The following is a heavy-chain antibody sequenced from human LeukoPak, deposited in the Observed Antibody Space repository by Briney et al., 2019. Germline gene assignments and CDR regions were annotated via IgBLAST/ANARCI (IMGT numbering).Heavy chain of an antibody. Sequence: EASVKVSCKVSGYTLTELSTHWVRQAPGKGLEWMGGFDPEDGETIYAQKFQGRVTMTEDTSTDTAYMELSSLRSEDTAVYYCATAALYSSSWCRYYSGSYSKARTFDYWGQGTLVTVSS. D-gene: IGHD6-13*01. J-gene: IGHJ4*02. V-gene: IGHV1-24*01. CDR3: ATAALYSSSWCRYYSGSYSKARTFDY. CDR2: FDPEDGET. CDR1: GYTLTELS.